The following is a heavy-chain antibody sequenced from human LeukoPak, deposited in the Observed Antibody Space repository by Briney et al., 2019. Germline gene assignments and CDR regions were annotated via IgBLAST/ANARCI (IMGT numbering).Heavy chain of an antibody. CDR2: ISGSGGST. J-gene: IGHJ4*02. CDR1: GFTFSSYV. D-gene: IGHD5-18*01. Sequence: PGGSLRLSCGASGFTFSSYVMTWVRQAPGKGLEWVSSISGSGGSTYYADSVKGRFTISRDDSKNTLYLQMNSLRAEDTAVYYCAKGQWGDSYPPYWGQGTLVTVSS. V-gene: IGHV3-23*01. CDR3: AKGQWGDSYPPY.